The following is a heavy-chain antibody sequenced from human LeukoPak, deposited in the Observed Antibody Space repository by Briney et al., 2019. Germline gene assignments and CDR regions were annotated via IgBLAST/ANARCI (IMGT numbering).Heavy chain of an antibody. V-gene: IGHV3-23*01. J-gene: IGHJ6*03. Sequence: PGGSLRLSCAASGFTFSSYAMTWVRQAPGKGLEWVSVISGSGDSTYYADSVRGRFTISRDNSKNALLLQMNSLRADDTAVYYCAKDIRSSGYSDYYYYMDVWGKGTTVTVSS. D-gene: IGHD3-22*01. CDR2: ISGSGDST. CDR3: AKDIRSSGYSDYYYYMDV. CDR1: GFTFSSYA.